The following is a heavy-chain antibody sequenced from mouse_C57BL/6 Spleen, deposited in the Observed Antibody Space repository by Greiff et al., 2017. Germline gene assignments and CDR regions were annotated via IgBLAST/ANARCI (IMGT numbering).Heavy chain of an antibody. CDR1: GYAFSSSW. Sequence: QVQLQQSGPELVKPGASVKISCKASGYAFSSSWMNWVKQRPGKGLEWIGRIYPGDGDTNYNGKFKGKATLTADKSSSTAYMQLSSLTSEDSAVYFCARRLTGTWYFDNWGQGTTLTVSS. D-gene: IGHD4-1*01. CDR2: IYPGDGDT. J-gene: IGHJ2*01. V-gene: IGHV1-82*01. CDR3: ARRLTGTWYFDN.